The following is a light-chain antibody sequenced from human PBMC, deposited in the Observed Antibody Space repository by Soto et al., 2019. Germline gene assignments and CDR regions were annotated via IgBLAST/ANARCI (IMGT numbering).Light chain of an antibody. Sequence: QSALTQPRSVSGSPGQSVTISCTGTSSDVGGYNYVSWYQQHPGKAPKLMIYDVSKRPSGVPDRFSGSKSGNTASLTISGLPAEDEADYYCCSSAGAYHSVFGGGTKLTVL. J-gene: IGLJ3*02. CDR2: DVS. V-gene: IGLV2-11*01. CDR1: SSDVGGYNY. CDR3: CSSAGAYHSV.